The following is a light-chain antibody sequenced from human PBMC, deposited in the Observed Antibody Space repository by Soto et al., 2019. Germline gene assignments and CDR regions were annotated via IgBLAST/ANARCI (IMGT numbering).Light chain of an antibody. CDR3: QQYGSSRT. CDR2: GIS. CDR1: QSVTSDY. Sequence: EIVLTRSPGTLSFSPGDIATVSCRASQSVTSDYLAWYRQKPGQAPRLLIYGISSRGTGIPDRFSGSGSGTDFTLTISKLEPEDFAVYYCQQYGSSRTFGQGTKVDIK. J-gene: IGKJ1*01. V-gene: IGKV3-20*01.